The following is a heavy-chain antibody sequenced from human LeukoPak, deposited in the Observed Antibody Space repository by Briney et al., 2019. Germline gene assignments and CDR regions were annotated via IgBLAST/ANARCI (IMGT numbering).Heavy chain of an antibody. V-gene: IGHV4-38-2*01. J-gene: IGHJ3*02. CDR2: IYHSGST. Sequence: SETLSLTCAVSGYSISSGYYWGWIRQPPGKGLEWIGSIYHSGSTYYNPSLKSRVTISVDTSKNQFSLKLSSVTAADTAAYYCARQAGAYAFDIWGQGTMVTVSS. CDR1: GYSISSGYY. D-gene: IGHD1-26*01. CDR3: ARQAGAYAFDI.